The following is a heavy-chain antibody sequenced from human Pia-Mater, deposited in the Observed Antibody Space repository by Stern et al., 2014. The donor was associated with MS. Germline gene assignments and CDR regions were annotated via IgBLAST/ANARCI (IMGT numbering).Heavy chain of an antibody. J-gene: IGHJ6*02. CDR2: IIPIFGTA. Sequence: QVQLVEPGAEVKKPGSSVKVSCKASGGTFNVYAINWLRQAPGQGLEWMGGIIPIFGTANYAQKFQGRVTITADESTRTSSMQLSSLRYDDTAVYYCARDGRHTDNYGLDVWGQGTTVTVSS. CDR3: ARDGRHTDNYGLDV. D-gene: IGHD3-9*01. V-gene: IGHV1-69*01. CDR1: GGTFNVYA.